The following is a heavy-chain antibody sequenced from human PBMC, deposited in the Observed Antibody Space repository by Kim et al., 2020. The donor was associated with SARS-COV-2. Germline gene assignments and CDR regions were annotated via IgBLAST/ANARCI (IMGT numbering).Heavy chain of an antibody. D-gene: IGHD6-13*01. CDR3: ASRSAAVA. CDR2: INHSGST. Sequence: SETLSLTCAVYGGSFSGYYWSWIRQPPGKGLEWIGEINHSGSTNYNPSLKSRVTISVDTSKNQFSLKLSSVTAADTAVYYCASRSAAVAWGQGTLVTVSS. CDR1: GGSFSGYY. J-gene: IGHJ5*02. V-gene: IGHV4-34*01.